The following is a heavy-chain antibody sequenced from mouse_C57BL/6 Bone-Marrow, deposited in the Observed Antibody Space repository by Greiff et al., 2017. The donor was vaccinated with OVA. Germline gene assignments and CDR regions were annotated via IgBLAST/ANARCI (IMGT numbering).Heavy chain of an antibody. J-gene: IGHJ1*03. CDR2: IDPSDSYT. D-gene: IGHD2-2*01. V-gene: IGHV1-69*01. Sequence: QVQLQQPGAELVMPGASVKLSCKASGYTFTSYWMHWVKQRPGQGLEWIGEIDPSDSYTNYTQKFKGKSTLTVDKSSSTAYMQLSSLTSEDSAVYYCAREGYDVDWYFDVWGTGTTVTVSA. CDR1: GYTFTSYW. CDR3: AREGYDVDWYFDV.